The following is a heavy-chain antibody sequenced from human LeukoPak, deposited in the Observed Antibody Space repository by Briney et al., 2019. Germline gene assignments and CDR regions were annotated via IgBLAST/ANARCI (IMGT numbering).Heavy chain of an antibody. J-gene: IGHJ4*02. CDR2: INEDGSEK. D-gene: IGHD4-17*01. V-gene: IGHV3-7*01. CDR1: GFTFSTYW. Sequence: GGSLRLSCAASGFTFSTYWMSWVRQAPGKGLEWVANINEDGSEKYYVDSVKGRFTISRGNARNSLYVQMSSLRPEDTAVYYCTRTSGDPFDYWGQGTLVTVSS. CDR3: TRTSGDPFDY.